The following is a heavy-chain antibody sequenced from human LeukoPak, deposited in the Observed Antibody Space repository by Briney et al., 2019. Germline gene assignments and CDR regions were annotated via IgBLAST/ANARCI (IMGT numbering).Heavy chain of an antibody. Sequence: SETLSLTCAVYGGSFSGYYWSWIRQPPGKGLEWIGEINHSGSTNYNPSLKSRVTISVDTSKNQFSLKLSSVTAADTAVYYCASSNWAWVVVAWGQGTLVTVSS. V-gene: IGHV4-34*01. CDR2: INHSGST. CDR3: ASSNWAWVVVA. J-gene: IGHJ4*02. D-gene: IGHD2-21*01. CDR1: GGSFSGYY.